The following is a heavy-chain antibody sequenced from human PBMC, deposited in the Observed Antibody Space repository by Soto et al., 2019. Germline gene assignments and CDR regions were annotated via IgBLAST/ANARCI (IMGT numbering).Heavy chain of an antibody. CDR1: GYTFTSYG. J-gene: IGHJ6*03. CDR3: ARQLLPVGYYYYYMDV. V-gene: IGHV1-18*01. D-gene: IGHD2-2*01. Sequence: ASVKVSCKASGYTFTSYGISWVRQAPGQGLEWMGWISAYNGNTNYAQKLQGRVTMTTDTSTSTAYMELRSLRSDDTAVYYYARQLLPVGYYYYYMDVWGKGTTVTVSS. CDR2: ISAYNGNT.